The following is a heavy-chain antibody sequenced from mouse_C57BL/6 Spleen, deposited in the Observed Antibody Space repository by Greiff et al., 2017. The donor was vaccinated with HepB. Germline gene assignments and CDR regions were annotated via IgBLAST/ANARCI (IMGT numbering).Heavy chain of an antibody. V-gene: IGHV10-1*01. D-gene: IGHD2-3*01. Sequence: EVKVVESGGGLVQPKGSLKLSCAASGFSFNTYAMNWVRQAPGKGLEWVARIRSKSNNYATYYADSVKDRFTISRDDSESMLYLQMNNLKTEDTAMYYCVRRGDGAWFAYWGQGTLVTVSA. CDR2: IRSKSNNYAT. CDR1: GFSFNTYA. CDR3: VRRGDGAWFAY. J-gene: IGHJ3*01.